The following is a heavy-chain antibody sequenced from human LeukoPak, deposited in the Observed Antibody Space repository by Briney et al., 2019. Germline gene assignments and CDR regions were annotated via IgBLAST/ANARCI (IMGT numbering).Heavy chain of an antibody. V-gene: IGHV4-34*01. CDR3: ARGKGDSLELDFDY. CDR1: GGSFSGYY. D-gene: IGHD1-7*01. J-gene: IGHJ4*02. Sequence: SETLSLTCAVYGGSFSGYYWSWIRQPPGKGLEWIGEINHSGSTNYNPSLKSRVTISVDTSKNQFSLKLSFVTAADTAVYYCARGKGDSLELDFDYWGQGTLVTVSS. CDR2: INHSGST.